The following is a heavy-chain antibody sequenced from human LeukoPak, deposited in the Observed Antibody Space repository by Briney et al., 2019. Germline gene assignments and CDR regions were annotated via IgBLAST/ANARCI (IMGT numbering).Heavy chain of an antibody. Sequence: PSETLSLTCTVSGGSISSYYWSWIRQPPGKGLEWIGYIYYSGSTNYNPSLKSRVTISVDTSKNQFSLKLSSVTAADTAVYYCARDSRSGDYYMDVWGKGTTVTISS. J-gene: IGHJ6*03. CDR3: ARDSRSGDYYMDV. CDR1: GGSISSYY. CDR2: IYYSGST. V-gene: IGHV4-59*01. D-gene: IGHD3-16*01.